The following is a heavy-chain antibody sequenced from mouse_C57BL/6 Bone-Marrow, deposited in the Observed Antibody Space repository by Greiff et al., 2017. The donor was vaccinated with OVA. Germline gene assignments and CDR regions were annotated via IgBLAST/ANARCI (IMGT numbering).Heavy chain of an antibody. J-gene: IGHJ2*01. CDR3: ASSDGYYLDY. D-gene: IGHD2-3*01. CDR1: GFTFSSYG. CDR2: ISSGGSYT. Sequence: EVQVVESGGDLVKPGGSLKLSCAASGFTFSSYGMSWVRQTPDKRLEWVATISSGGSYTYYPDSVKGRFTISRDNAKNTLYLQMSSLKSEDTAMDYCASSDGYYLDYWGQGTTLTVSS. V-gene: IGHV5-6*01.